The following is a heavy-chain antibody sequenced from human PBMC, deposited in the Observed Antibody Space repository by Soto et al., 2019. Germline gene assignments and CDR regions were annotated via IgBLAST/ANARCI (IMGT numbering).Heavy chain of an antibody. D-gene: IGHD4-17*01. Sequence: QVQLQQWGAGLLKPSETLSLTCAVYGGSFSGYYWSWIRQPPGKGLEWIGEINHSGSTNYNPSLKSRVTISVDTYKNQFSLKLSSVTAADTAVYYCARGKALTTVTDGFDYFDYWGQGTLVTVSS. CDR3: ARGKALTTVTDGFDYFDY. CDR2: INHSGST. V-gene: IGHV4-34*01. CDR1: GGSFSGYY. J-gene: IGHJ4*02.